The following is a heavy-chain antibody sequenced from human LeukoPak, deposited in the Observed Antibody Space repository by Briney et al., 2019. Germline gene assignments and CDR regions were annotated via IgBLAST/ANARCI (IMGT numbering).Heavy chain of an antibody. CDR3: ARGLGYSYGHNFDY. Sequence: ASVKVSCKASGYTFTSYGNSWERLAPGPGIEWVGLVSAYNGNTNYAQKLQGRVTMTTDTSTSTAYMELRSLRSDDTAVYYCARGLGYSYGHNFDYWGQGTLVTVSS. CDR1: GYTFTSYG. J-gene: IGHJ4*02. D-gene: IGHD5-18*01. CDR2: VSAYNGNT. V-gene: IGHV1-18*01.